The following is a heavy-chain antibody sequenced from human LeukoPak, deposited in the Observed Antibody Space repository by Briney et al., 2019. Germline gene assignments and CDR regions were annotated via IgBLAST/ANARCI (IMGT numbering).Heavy chain of an antibody. V-gene: IGHV4-59*01. J-gene: IGHJ4*02. CDR3: ARTKGGYYFYFDY. D-gene: IGHD3-22*01. Sequence: PSETLSLTCTVSGGSISSYYWSWIRQPPGKGLEWIGYIYYSGSTNHNPSLKSRVTISVDTSKNQFSLKLSSVTAADTAVYYCARTKGGYYFYFDYWGQGTLVTVSS. CDR2: IYYSGST. CDR1: GGSISSYY.